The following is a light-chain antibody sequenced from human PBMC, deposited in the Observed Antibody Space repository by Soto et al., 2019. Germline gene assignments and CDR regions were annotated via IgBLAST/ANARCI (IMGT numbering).Light chain of an antibody. J-gene: IGKJ1*01. Sequence: AIQMTQSPSSLSASVGDRVTITCRASQDIRNDLGWYQQKPGKTPNLLIFAASSLQSGVPSRFSGSGSGTDFTLTISSLQPEDFATYYCLQDFNYPWTFGQGTKVEIE. CDR2: AAS. CDR1: QDIRND. CDR3: LQDFNYPWT. V-gene: IGKV1-6*01.